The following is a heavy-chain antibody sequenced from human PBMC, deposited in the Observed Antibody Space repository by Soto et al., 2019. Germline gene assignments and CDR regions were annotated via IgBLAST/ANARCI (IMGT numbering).Heavy chain of an antibody. Sequence: ASVKVSCKASGYTFTSYDINWVRQATGQGLEWMGWMNPNSGNTGYAQKFQGRVTMTRNTSISTAYMELSSLRSEDTAVYYCARDFGTDILTGYYYYYYGMDVWGQGTTVTVSS. CDR3: ARDFGTDILTGYYYYYYGMDV. D-gene: IGHD3-9*01. CDR2: MNPNSGNT. J-gene: IGHJ6*02. CDR1: GYTFTSYD. V-gene: IGHV1-8*01.